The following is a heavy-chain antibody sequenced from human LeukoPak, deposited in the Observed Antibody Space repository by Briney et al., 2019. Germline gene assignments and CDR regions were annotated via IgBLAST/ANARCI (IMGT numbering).Heavy chain of an antibody. Sequence: SETLSLTCTVSGGSIISGGYYWSWIRQHPGKGLEWIGYIYYSGSTYHNPCLKSRVNISVDTSKNQFSLKLSSVTAADTAVYYCARVGRESGNYVVWSLWEFDPQGPLLYFDYWGQGTLVTVSS. CDR1: GGSIISGGYY. V-gene: IGHV4-31*03. D-gene: IGHD1-7*01. J-gene: IGHJ4*02. CDR3: ARVGRESGNYVVWSLWEFDPQGPLLYFDY. CDR2: IYYSGST.